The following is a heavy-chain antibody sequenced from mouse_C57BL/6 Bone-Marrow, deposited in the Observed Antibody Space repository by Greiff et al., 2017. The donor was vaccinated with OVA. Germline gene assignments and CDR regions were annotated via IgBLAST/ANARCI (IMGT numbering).Heavy chain of an antibody. J-gene: IGHJ1*03. D-gene: IGHD1-1*01. V-gene: IGHV1-82*01. CDR2: IYPGDGDT. CDR1: GYAFSSSW. Sequence: QVQLQQSGPELVKPGASVKISCKASGYAFSSSWMNWVKQRPGKGLEWIGRIYPGDGDTNYNGKFKGKATLTADKSSSTAYMQLSSLTSEDSAVYFGARETYYYGSSYGYFDVWGTGTTVTVSS. CDR3: ARETYYYGSSYGYFDV.